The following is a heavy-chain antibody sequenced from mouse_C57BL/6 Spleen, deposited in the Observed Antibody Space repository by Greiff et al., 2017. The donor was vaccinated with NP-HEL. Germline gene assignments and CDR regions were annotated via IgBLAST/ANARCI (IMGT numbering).Heavy chain of an antibody. CDR1: GYTFTSYG. J-gene: IGHJ2*01. CDR3: ARVLYYGSSPYFDY. V-gene: IGHV1-81*01. D-gene: IGHD1-1*01. Sequence: VQLQQSGAELARPGASVKLSCKASGYTFTSYGISWVKQRTGQGLEWIGEIYPRSGNTYYNEKFKGKATLTADKSSSTAYMELRSLTSEDSAVYFCARVLYYGSSPYFDYWGQGTTLPVSS. CDR2: IYPRSGNT.